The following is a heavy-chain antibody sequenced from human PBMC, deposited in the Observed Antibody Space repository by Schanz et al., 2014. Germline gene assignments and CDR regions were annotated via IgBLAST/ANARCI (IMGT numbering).Heavy chain of an antibody. CDR3: AREGAI. D-gene: IGHD3-16*01. J-gene: IGHJ3*02. CDR1: GFAFDTYW. CDR2: IKHDGSEK. Sequence: EVQLVESGGGLVQPGGSLRLSCAASGFAFDTYWMSWVRQAPGKGLEWVANIKHDGSEKYYVDSVKGRFTISRDNGKNSLHLQMNSLRAEDTAVYYCAREGAIWGQGTMVTVSS. V-gene: IGHV3-7*01.